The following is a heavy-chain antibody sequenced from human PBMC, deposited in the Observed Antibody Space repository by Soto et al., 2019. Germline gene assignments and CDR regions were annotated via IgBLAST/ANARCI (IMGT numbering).Heavy chain of an antibody. CDR3: ARGSXXXXXFIMDV. CDR2: INPTGGDT. CDR1: GYXFXXXF. V-gene: IGHV1-46*01. J-gene: IGHJ6*02. Sequence: QXQLVQSEAEVKQPGASVQVSCKAFGYXFXXXFXHXXRQAPXQGFEWLGRINPTGGDTVYAQKFQGRVSVTRDTSTSTVNIELGSLTSKDTAVYYXARGSXXXXXFIMDVWGQGTAVTVSS.